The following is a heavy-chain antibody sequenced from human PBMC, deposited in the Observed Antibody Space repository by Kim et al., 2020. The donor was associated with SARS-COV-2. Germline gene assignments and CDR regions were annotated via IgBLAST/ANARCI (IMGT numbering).Heavy chain of an antibody. Sequence: ASVKVSCKASGYTFTDYAIHWVRQAPGQGLEWMGWIIPRNGDTKFSQKFRGRVTITRDTAASAAYMRLTSLTFEDTAVYYCARDLSLNGTGYWVQGT. CDR1: GYTFTDYA. D-gene: IGHD1-20*01. J-gene: IGHJ4*02. V-gene: IGHV1-3*01. CDR2: IIPRNGDT. CDR3: ARDLSLNGTGY.